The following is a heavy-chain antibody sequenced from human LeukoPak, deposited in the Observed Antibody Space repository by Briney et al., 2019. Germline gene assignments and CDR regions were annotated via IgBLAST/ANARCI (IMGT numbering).Heavy chain of an antibody. CDR3: AKDLERHIVVVTASAVDY. Sequence: GGSLRLSCAASGFTFSSYGMHWVRQAPGKGLEWVAAISYDGSNKYYADSVKGRFTISRDNSKNTLYLQMNSLRAEDTAVYYCAKDLERHIVVVTASAVDYWGQGALVTVSS. D-gene: IGHD2-21*02. CDR2: ISYDGSNK. J-gene: IGHJ4*02. CDR1: GFTFSSYG. V-gene: IGHV3-30*18.